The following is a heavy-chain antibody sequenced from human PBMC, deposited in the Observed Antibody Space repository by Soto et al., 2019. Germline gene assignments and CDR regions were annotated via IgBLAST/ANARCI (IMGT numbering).Heavy chain of an antibody. J-gene: IGHJ6*02. V-gene: IGHV4-4*07. CDR2: IYTSGST. CDR1: GGSISSYY. Sequence: SETLSLTCTVSGGSISSYYWSWIRQPAGKGLEWIGRIYTSGSTNYNPSLKSRVTMSVDTSKNQFSLKLSSVTAADTAVYYCARDLEEHSSSWRTYYYYYYGMDVWRPVPTATVSS. D-gene: IGHD6-13*01. CDR3: ARDLEEHSSSWRTYYYYYYGMDV.